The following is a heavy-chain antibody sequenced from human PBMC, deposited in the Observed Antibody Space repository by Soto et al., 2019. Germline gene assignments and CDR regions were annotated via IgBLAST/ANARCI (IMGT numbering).Heavy chain of an antibody. D-gene: IGHD5-12*01. CDR3: AREEIVGRETHFDY. J-gene: IGHJ4*02. CDR2: IFYSGTT. CDR1: GGSISSTNYY. V-gene: IGHV4-39*02. Sequence: QLQLQESGPGLVKPSETLSLTCTVSGGSISSTNYYWGWIRQPPGKGLEWIGSIFYSGTTYYNPSLKSRVTISVDTSKNQFSLKLSSVTAADTAVFYCAREEIVGRETHFDYWGQGTLVTVSS.